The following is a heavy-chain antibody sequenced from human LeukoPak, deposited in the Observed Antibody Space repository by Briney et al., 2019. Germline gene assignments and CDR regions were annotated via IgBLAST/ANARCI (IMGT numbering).Heavy chain of an antibody. V-gene: IGHV3-74*01. Sequence: GGSLRLSCAASGLTFSNYWMPWVRKAPGKGLVWFSRFNSDGSRTNYADCVKGRFTISRDNAKNTVFLQMNSLRAEDAAVYYCARVITGSTYGQFDYWGQGVLATVSS. CDR1: GLTFSNYW. D-gene: IGHD5-18*01. CDR2: FNSDGSRT. CDR3: ARVITGSTYGQFDY. J-gene: IGHJ4*02.